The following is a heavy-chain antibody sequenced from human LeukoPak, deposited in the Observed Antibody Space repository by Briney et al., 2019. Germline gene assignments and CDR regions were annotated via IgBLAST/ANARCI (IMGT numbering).Heavy chain of an antibody. V-gene: IGHV4-61*01. Sequence: SETLSLTCTVSGGSVSSDSYYWSWIRQPPGKGLKWIGHISYSGTTNYNPSLKSRVIISIDISQNQFSLKLSSVTAADTAVYYCAGAPNPTFFDYWGQGPLATVSS. CDR3: AGAPNPTFFDY. J-gene: IGHJ4*02. CDR2: ISYSGTT. CDR1: GGSVSSDSYY.